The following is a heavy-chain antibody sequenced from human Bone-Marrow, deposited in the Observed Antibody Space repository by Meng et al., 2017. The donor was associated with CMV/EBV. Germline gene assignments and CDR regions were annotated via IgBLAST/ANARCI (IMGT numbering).Heavy chain of an antibody. J-gene: IGHJ4*02. CDR1: GFTFDNYG. Sequence: GESLKISCGASGFTFDNYGMVWVRQAPGKGLEWVSGINWNGGSTDYGSSVKGRFTISRDNAKSSLYLQMSSLRAEDTAFYYCARVYRGGWPSFDYWGQGTRVTVYS. CDR2: INWNGGST. CDR3: ARVYRGGWPSFDY. D-gene: IGHD6-19*01. V-gene: IGHV3-20*04.